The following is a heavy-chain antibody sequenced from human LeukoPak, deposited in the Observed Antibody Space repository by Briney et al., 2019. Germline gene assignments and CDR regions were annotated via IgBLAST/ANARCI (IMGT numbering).Heavy chain of an antibody. V-gene: IGHV3-74*01. D-gene: IGHD3-10*01. CDR3: ARIPGGSGSQYDY. Sequence: GGSLRLSCAASGFTFSSYWMHWVRHAPGKGLVWVSRINSDGSSTFYADSVKGRFTTSRDTSENTVYLQMNSLRADDTAVYYCARIPGGSGSQYDYWGQGTLVIVSS. CDR2: INSDGSST. J-gene: IGHJ4*02. CDR1: GFTFSSYW.